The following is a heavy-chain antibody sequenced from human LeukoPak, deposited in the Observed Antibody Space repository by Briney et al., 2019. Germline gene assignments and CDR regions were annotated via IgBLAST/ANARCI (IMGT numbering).Heavy chain of an antibody. CDR2: MSYSGRS. J-gene: IGHJ3*02. CDR3: ARDLSAQGSYYAFDI. Sequence: SETLSLTCTVSGDSINNYYWSWIRQTPEKGLEWIGYMSYSGRSDYGPSLKSRVTMSIDTSKNQFSLRMTSVTAADTGVYYCARDLSAQGSYYAFDIWGQGTMVTVSS. V-gene: IGHV4-59*01. D-gene: IGHD1-26*01. CDR1: GDSINNYY.